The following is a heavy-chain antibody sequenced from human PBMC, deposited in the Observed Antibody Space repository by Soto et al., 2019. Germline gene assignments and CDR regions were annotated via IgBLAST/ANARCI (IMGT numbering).Heavy chain of an antibody. J-gene: IGHJ4*02. CDR3: ARPGGSGWFYFDS. CDR1: GESISGTIYY. CDR2: IYKSGRT. Sequence: SETLSLTCIVSGESISGTIYYWAWIRQPPGKGQERIGSIYKSGRTNNNPSLKRQVNISVDTSKNNFSIKLTSVTAADTAVYYCARPGGSGWFYFDSWGQGSQVT. D-gene: IGHD6-13*01. V-gene: IGHV4-39*02.